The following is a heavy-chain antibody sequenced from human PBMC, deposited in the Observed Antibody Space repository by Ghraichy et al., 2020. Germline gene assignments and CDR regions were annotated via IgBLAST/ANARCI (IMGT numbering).Heavy chain of an antibody. V-gene: IGHV3-7*01. J-gene: IGHJ4*02. CDR3: ARVMLYSYGLDY. CDR2: IKQDGSEK. Sequence: LSLTCAASGFTLSSYWMSWVRQAPGKGLEWVANIKQDGSEKYYVDSVKGRFSISRDNAKISLYLQMNSLRAEDTAVYYCARVMLYSYGLDYWGQGILVTVSS. CDR1: GFTLSSYW. D-gene: IGHD5-18*01.